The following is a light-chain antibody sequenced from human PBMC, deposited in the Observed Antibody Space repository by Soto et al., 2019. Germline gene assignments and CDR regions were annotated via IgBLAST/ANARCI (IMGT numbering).Light chain of an antibody. Sequence: EIVMTQSPATLSVAPGERATLSCRASQSVSSNLALYQQKPGQAPRLLIYGASTRATGIPARFSGSAFGTAFTLTNSSLQSEDFAVYYCQQYTNLPLTFGQGTNVEIK. V-gene: IGKV3-15*01. CDR1: QSVSSN. CDR3: QQYTNLPLT. CDR2: GAS. J-gene: IGKJ1*01.